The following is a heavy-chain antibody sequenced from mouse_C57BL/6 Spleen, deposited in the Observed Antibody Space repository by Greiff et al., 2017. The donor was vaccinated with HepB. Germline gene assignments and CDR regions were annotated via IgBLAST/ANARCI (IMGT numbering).Heavy chain of an antibody. J-gene: IGHJ3*01. Sequence: VQRVESGPELVKPGASVKLSCKASGYTFTSYDINWVKQRPGQGLEWIGWIYPRDGSTKYNEKFKGKATLTVDTSSSTAYMELHSLTSEDSAVYFCARSYYGSSPWFAYWGQGTLVTVSA. V-gene: IGHV1-85*01. CDR2: IYPRDGST. CDR3: ARSYYGSSPWFAY. D-gene: IGHD1-1*01. CDR1: GYTFTSYD.